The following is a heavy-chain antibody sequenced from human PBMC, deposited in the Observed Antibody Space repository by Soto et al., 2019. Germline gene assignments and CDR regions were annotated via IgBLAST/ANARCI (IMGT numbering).Heavy chain of an antibody. CDR3: AKRKGRSGPTYFAY. J-gene: IGHJ4*02. CDR2: MNPYTGKA. V-gene: IGHV1-8*01. Sequence: ASVKVSCKASGYTFTTYDINWVRQAPGQGLEWMGWMNPYTGKAGYAQKFECRVTMTRCNSISTAYMELSSLRSEDTAVYYCAKRKGRSGPTYFAYWGLGTLVTVSS. CDR1: GYTFTTYD.